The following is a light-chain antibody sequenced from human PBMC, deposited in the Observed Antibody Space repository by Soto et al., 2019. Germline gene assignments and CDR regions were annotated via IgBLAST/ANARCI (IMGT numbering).Light chain of an antibody. V-gene: IGKV4-1*01. CDR2: WAS. J-gene: IGKJ1*01. CDR1: QSVLYNSNNKNY. Sequence: DIVMTQSPDSLAVSLGERATINCKSSQSVLYNSNNKNYLAWYQHKPGQPPKLLIYWASTRESGVPDRFSGSGSGTDFTLTISSLQAEDVALYYCQQYYNTFPTFGQGTKVEIK. CDR3: QQYYNTFPT.